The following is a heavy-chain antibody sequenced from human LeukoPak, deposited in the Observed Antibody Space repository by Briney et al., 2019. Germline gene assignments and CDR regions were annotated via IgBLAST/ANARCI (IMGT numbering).Heavy chain of an antibody. Sequence: PSETLSLTCTVSGGSIGETTYFWAWVRQPPGKGPEWIGSLFYSGTTYYNPSLKSRVTISVATSNNQFSLKLTSMTAADTAVYYCARGVGRFSSNLDYWGQGTLVTVSS. D-gene: IGHD1-26*01. J-gene: IGHJ4*02. CDR2: LFYSGTT. V-gene: IGHV4-39*07. CDR3: ARGVGRFSSNLDY. CDR1: GGSIGETTYF.